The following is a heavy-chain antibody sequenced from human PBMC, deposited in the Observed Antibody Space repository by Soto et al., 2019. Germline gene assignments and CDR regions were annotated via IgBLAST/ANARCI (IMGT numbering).Heavy chain of an antibody. Sequence: PVGSLRLSCAASGFTFSSYWMSWVRQAPGKGLEWVANIKQDGSEKYYVDSVKGRFTISRDNAKNSLYLQMNSLRAEDTAVYYCAREGYCSSTSCIYYGMDVWGQGTTVTVSS. CDR2: IKQDGSEK. V-gene: IGHV3-7*01. CDR1: GFTFSSYW. J-gene: IGHJ6*02. CDR3: AREGYCSSTSCIYYGMDV. D-gene: IGHD2-2*01.